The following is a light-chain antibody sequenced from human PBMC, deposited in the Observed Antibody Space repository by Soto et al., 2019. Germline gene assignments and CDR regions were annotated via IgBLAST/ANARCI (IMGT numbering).Light chain of an antibody. V-gene: IGLV2-23*02. Sequence: QSALTQPASVSGSPGQSITVSCTGTDSDVGSYKFVSWYQQHPGKAPKVIIFEVNRRPSGVSDRFSGSRSGNTASLTISGLQAEDEAEYYCCSYAGSSTHVFGTGTKVTVL. J-gene: IGLJ1*01. CDR3: CSYAGSSTHV. CDR2: EVN. CDR1: DSDVGSYKF.